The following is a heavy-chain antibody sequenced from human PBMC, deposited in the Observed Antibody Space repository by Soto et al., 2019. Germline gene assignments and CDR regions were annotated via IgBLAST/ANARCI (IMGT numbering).Heavy chain of an antibody. CDR2: IYDSRST. Sequence: SETLSLTCTVSGGPNSNYYWSWIRQPPGKGLEWIGYIYDSRSTTYNPSLKSRVTISVDTSKNQFSLKLSSVTAADTAVYYCASGVATAPFDYWGQGTLVTVSS. V-gene: IGHV4-59*01. CDR3: ASGVATAPFDY. CDR1: GGPNSNYY. J-gene: IGHJ4*02. D-gene: IGHD5-12*01.